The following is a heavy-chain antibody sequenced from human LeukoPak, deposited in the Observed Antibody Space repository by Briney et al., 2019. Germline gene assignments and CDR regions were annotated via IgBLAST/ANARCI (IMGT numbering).Heavy chain of an antibody. D-gene: IGHD3-9*01. CDR1: GFTFSDYN. CDR3: ARSIGLTGGGVDV. J-gene: IGHJ6*02. V-gene: IGHV3-11*01. Sequence: PGGSLRLSCAASGFTFSDYNMNWVRQAPGKGLEGVSYITNGGSTIHHADSVKGRFTISRDNDKKTLYLQMNSLRAEDTAVYYCARSIGLTGGGVDVWGQGTTVTVSS. CDR2: ITNGGSTI.